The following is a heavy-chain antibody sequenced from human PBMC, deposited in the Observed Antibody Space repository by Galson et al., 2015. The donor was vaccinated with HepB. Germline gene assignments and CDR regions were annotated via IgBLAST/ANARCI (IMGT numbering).Heavy chain of an antibody. V-gene: IGHV1-69*06. CDR1: GGTFSSYA. CDR3: ARGGYCSGGSCYRSGRDPFYYDMDV. Sequence: SCKASGGTFSSYAISWVRQAPGQGLEWMGGIIPIFGTANYAQKFQGRVTITADKSTSTAYMELSSLRSEDTAVYYCARGGYCSGGSCYRSGRDPFYYDMDVWGQGTTVTVSS. J-gene: IGHJ6*02. D-gene: IGHD2-15*01. CDR2: IIPIFGTA.